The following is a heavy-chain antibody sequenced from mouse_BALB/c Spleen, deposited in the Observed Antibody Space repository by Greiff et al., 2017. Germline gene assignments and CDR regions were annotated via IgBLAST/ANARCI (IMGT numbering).Heavy chain of an antibody. CDR1: GYTFTSYW. CDR3: ARSEDYYGSSSFAY. J-gene: IGHJ3*01. D-gene: IGHD1-1*01. CDR2: IYPGDGDT. V-gene: IGHV1-87*01. Sequence: VQLQQSGAELARPGASVKLSCKASGYTFTSYWMQWVKQRPGQGLEWIGAIYPGDGDTRYTQKFKGKATLTADKSSSTAYMQLSSLASEDSAVYYCARSEDYYGSSSFAYWGQGTLVTVSA.